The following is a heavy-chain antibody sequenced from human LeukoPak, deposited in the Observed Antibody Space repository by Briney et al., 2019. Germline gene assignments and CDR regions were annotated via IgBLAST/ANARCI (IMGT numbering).Heavy chain of an antibody. J-gene: IGHJ6*02. V-gene: IGHV3-43*02. CDR1: GFNIGPYA. CDR3: ATWAFYHNLDV. CDR2: IKADGSGT. Sequence: GGSLRLSCAASGFNIGPYAMYWVRQGPGRGLELVSVIKADGSGTFYSDSVRGRFTTSRDNSKNSLYLQMSSLTSDDTALYYCATWAFYHNLDVWGQGTTVAVSS. D-gene: IGHD2/OR15-2a*01.